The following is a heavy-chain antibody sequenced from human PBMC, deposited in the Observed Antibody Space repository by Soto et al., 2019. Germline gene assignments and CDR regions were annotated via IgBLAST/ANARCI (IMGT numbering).Heavy chain of an antibody. CDR2: INPITGGT. CDR3: ARNYYDSSDRDYLDY. V-gene: IGHV1-2*02. D-gene: IGHD3-22*01. J-gene: IGHJ4*02. Sequence: ASVKVSCKSSGYTFTSYYIHWVRQAPGQGPEWMGWINPITGGTNYAPKFQCSVTMTRDTSITTAYMELSRLRSDDTAVYYCARNYYDSSDRDYLDYWGQGTPVTVSS. CDR1: GYTFTSYY.